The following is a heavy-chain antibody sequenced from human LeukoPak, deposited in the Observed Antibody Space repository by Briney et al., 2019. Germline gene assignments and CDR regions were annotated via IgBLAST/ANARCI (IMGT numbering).Heavy chain of an antibody. V-gene: IGHV4-38-2*02. J-gene: IGHJ4*02. Sequence: SQTLSLTCTVSGYSISSGYYWGWIRQPPGKGLQWIGSIYHSGSTYYNPSLKSRVTISIDTSKNQVSLKLSSVTAADTAVFYCARMLVPDYFDNWGQGTLVTVSS. D-gene: IGHD6-13*01. CDR1: GYSISSGYY. CDR3: ARMLVPDYFDN. CDR2: IYHSGST.